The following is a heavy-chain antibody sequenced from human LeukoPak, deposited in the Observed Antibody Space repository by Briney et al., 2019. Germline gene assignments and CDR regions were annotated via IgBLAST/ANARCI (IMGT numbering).Heavy chain of an antibody. J-gene: IGHJ4*02. CDR1: GFTFSSYA. Sequence: PGGSLRLSCAASGFTFSSYAMSWVRQAPGKGLEWASAISGSGGSTYYADSVKGRFTISRDSSKNTLYLQMNSLRAEDTAVYYCAKAYRYSSGWYFDYWGQGTLVTVSS. CDR2: ISGSGGST. D-gene: IGHD6-19*01. CDR3: AKAYRYSSGWYFDY. V-gene: IGHV3-23*01.